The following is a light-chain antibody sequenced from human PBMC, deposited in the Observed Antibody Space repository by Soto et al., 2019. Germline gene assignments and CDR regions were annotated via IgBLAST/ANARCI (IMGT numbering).Light chain of an antibody. V-gene: IGLV4-69*01. Sequence: QSVLTQSPSASASLGASAKLTCTLSSEHSSYVIAWHQQQPEKGPRYLMKLNSDGSHNKGDGIPDRFSGSSSGAERYLTISSLQSEDEADYYCQTWGTGIQVFGGGTQLTVL. J-gene: IGLJ3*02. CDR1: SEHSSYV. CDR2: LNSDGSH. CDR3: QTWGTGIQV.